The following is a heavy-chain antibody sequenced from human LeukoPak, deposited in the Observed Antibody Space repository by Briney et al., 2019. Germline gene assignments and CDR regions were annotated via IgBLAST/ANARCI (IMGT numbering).Heavy chain of an antibody. V-gene: IGHV3-21*04. CDR1: GFTFSSYS. CDR3: AKYYDSSYYYGRLDY. CDR2: ISSSSSYI. Sequence: GGSLRLSCAASGFTFSSYSMNWVRQAPGKGLEWVSSISSSSSYIYYADSVKGRFTISRDNAKNSLYLQMNSLRAEDTALYYCAKYYDSSYYYGRLDYWGQGTLVTVSS. D-gene: IGHD3-22*01. J-gene: IGHJ4*02.